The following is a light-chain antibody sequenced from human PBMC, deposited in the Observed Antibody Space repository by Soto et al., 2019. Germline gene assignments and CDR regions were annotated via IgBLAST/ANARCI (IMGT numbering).Light chain of an antibody. Sequence: VQMTQSPYTLSASVGDRVTITGRASQSISSWLAWYQQKPGKAPKLLIYKASSLESGVPSRFSGSGSGTEFTLTISSLQPDDFETYYCQQYNSYPLTFGGGNKVDI. CDR1: QSISSW. CDR2: KAS. V-gene: IGKV1-5*03. CDR3: QQYNSYPLT. J-gene: IGKJ4*01.